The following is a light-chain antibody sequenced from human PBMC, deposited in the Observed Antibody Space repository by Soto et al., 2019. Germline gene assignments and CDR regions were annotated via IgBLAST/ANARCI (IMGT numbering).Light chain of an antibody. J-gene: IGKJ1*01. CDR3: QHPTE. Sequence: IQMTQSPSTLSASVGDRVTITCRASQSISTWLAWYQQKPGKAPKLLIYGASRLESGVTSRFSGGGSGTEFTLTISRLEPEDFAVYYCQHPTEFGQGTKVDIK. CDR2: GAS. V-gene: IGKV1-5*01. CDR1: QSISTW.